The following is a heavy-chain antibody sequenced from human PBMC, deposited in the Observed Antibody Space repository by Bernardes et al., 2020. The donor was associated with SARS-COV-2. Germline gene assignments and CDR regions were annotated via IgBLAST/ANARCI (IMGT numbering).Heavy chain of an antibody. CDR1: GASINSNF. Sequence: SETLSLTCTVSGASINSNFWSWIRQSPGKGLEWIGYIYNSGTTNYNPSLKSRVTISLDTSKNKFSLKLTSVTAADTAVYYCARDHGHNYGQYNYYYGMDVWGPGTTVTVSS. CDR2: IYNSGTT. V-gene: IGHV4-59*13. CDR3: ARDHGHNYGQYNYYYGMDV. J-gene: IGHJ6*02. D-gene: IGHD5-18*01.